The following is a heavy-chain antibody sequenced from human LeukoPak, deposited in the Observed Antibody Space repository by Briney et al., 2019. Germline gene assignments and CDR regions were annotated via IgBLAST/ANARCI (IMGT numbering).Heavy chain of an antibody. CDR2: INHSGST. CDR1: GGSFSGYY. J-gene: IGHJ4*02. CDR3: ARGRKYTSGYRVTELGSGYSDY. D-gene: IGHD5-18*01. V-gene: IGHV4-34*01. Sequence: SETLSLTCAVYGGSFSGYYWSWLRQPPGKGLEWCGNINHSGSTYYNPSLKSRVTISVDTSSKQYSLKLSSVTAADTAVYYCARGRKYTSGYRVTELGSGYSDYWGQGTLVTVSS.